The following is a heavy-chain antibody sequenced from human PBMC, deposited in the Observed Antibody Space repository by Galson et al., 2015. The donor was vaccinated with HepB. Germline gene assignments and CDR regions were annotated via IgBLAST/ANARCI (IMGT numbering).Heavy chain of an antibody. CDR1: GFTFSSYS. CDR2: IRSSSSYT. D-gene: IGHD6-19*01. J-gene: IGHJ4*02. V-gene: IGHV3-21*01. CDR3: AWLRISSGWYGNFDY. Sequence: SLRLSCAASGFTFSSYSMNWVRQAPGKGLEWVSSIRSSSSYTYYADSVKGRFTISRDNAKNSLYLQMNSLRAEDTAVYYCAWLRISSGWYGNFDYWGQGTLVTGSS.